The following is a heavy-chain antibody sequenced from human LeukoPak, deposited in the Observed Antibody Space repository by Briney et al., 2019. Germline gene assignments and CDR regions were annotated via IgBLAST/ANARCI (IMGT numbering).Heavy chain of an antibody. CDR2: ISDNGVTR. V-gene: IGHV3-23*01. CDR1: GFTFSSYA. CDR3: AKAPAPYYYYYGMDV. J-gene: IGHJ6*02. Sequence: GGSLRLSCAASGFTFSSYAMSWIRQAPGKGLEWVSSISDNGVTRYYADSVKGRFTISRDNSDNTVYLQMNSLRAEDTAIYYCAKAPAPYYYYYGMDVWGQGTAVTVSS.